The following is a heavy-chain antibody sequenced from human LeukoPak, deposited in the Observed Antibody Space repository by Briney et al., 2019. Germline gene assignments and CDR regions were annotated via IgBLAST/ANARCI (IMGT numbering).Heavy chain of an antibody. D-gene: IGHD3-10*01. CDR2: IKTKGDGGTT. CDR1: GFTFSNAW. V-gene: IGHV3-15*01. Sequence: GGSLRLSCAASGFTLASGFTFSNAWMSWVRQAPGKGLEWVGRIKTKGDGGTTDYAAPVKGRFTISSDDSKSTIYVQMNSLKIEDTAVYYCTTDPILGELLVTDFDYWGQGTLVTVSS. CDR3: TTDPILGELLVTDFDY. J-gene: IGHJ4*02.